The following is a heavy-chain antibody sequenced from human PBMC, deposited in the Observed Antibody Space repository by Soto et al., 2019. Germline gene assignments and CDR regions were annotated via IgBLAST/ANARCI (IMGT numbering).Heavy chain of an antibody. CDR2: VYYSGST. D-gene: IGHD3-9*01. J-gene: IGHJ4*02. Sequence: PSETLSLTCTVSDGCVSSSSYYWGWVRQPPGKGLEWIGSVYYSGSTYYNPSLESRVTISVDKSKNQFSLKLMSLSAADTAVYYCGRLEGLATISYYFDYWGQGALVTVSS. CDR1: DGCVSSSSYY. CDR3: GRLEGLATISYYFDY. V-gene: IGHV4-39*01.